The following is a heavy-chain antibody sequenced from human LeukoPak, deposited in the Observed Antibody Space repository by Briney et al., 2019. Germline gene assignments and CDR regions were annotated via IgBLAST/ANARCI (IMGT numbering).Heavy chain of an antibody. CDR3: ARNYASGSPFDY. Sequence: SETLSLTCTVSGGSISSSSYYWGWIRQPPGKGLEWIGSIYYSGSTYYNPSLKSRVTISVDTSKNQFSLKLSSVTAADTAVYSCARNYASGSPFDYWGQGTLVTVSS. J-gene: IGHJ4*02. V-gene: IGHV4-39*07. CDR1: GGSISSSSYY. CDR2: IYYSGST. D-gene: IGHD3-10*01.